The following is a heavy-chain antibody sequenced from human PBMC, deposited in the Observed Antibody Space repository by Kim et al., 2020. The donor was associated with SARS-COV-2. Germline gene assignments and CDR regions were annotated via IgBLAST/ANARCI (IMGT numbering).Heavy chain of an antibody. V-gene: IGHV7-4-1*02. Sequence: ASVKVSCKASGYPFTSYAMNWVRQAPGQGLEWMGWINTNTGNPTYAQAFTGRFVFSLDTSVSTAYLLISDLKAEDTAVYYCARGYCSGDRCFHVVGGSWGQGTLATVSS. CDR3: ARGYCSGDRCFHVVGGS. J-gene: IGHJ5*02. CDR1: GYPFTSYA. CDR2: INTNTGNP. D-gene: IGHD2-15*01.